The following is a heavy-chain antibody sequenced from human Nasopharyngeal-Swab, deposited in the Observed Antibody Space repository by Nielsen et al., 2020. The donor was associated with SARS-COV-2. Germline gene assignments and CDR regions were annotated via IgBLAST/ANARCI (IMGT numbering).Heavy chain of an antibody. J-gene: IGHJ6*02. CDR3: ARRPTGTEKDYYYGMDV. Sequence: WVRQAPGQGLEWMGRINPNSGGTNYAQKFQGRVTMTRDTSISTAYMGLSRLRSDDTAVYYCARRPTGTEKDYYYGMDVWGQGTTVTVSS. D-gene: IGHD1-1*01. CDR2: INPNSGGT. V-gene: IGHV1-2*06.